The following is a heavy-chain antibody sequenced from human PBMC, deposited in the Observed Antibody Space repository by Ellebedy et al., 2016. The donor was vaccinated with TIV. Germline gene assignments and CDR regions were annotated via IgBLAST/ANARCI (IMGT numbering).Heavy chain of an antibody. D-gene: IGHD5-18*01. J-gene: IGHJ6*02. CDR3: ARDLGYSYGHYGMDV. CDR2: ISYDGSNK. CDR1: GFTFSSYG. V-gene: IGHV3-30*03. Sequence: GESLKISCAASGFTFSSYGMHWVRQAPGKGLEWVAVISYDGSNKYYADSVKGRFTISRDNSKNTLYLQMNSLRAEDTAVYYCARDLGYSYGHYGMDVWGQGTTVTVSS.